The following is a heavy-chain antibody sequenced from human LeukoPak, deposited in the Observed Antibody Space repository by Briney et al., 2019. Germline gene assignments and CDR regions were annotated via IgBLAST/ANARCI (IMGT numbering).Heavy chain of an antibody. CDR1: GFTFSIYP. CDR3: VIDRRDRKNLAYHIDF. Sequence: AGGPLRHFCAASGFTFSIYPMLGVRQAPGKALEEGAVQSYDGTREYYADSVRSRFTISRDHSPNMPHPQIYSLRDQDTVLHYCVIDRRDRKNLAYHIDFWGQGTIVTVSS. J-gene: IGHJ4*02. D-gene: IGHD5-24*01. V-gene: IGHV3-30*14. CDR2: QSYDGTRE.